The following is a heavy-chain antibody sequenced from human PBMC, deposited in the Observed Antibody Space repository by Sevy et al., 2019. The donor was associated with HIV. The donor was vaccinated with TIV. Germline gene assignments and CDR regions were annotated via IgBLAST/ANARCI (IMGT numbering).Heavy chain of an antibody. J-gene: IGHJ4*02. V-gene: IGHV3-21*01. Sequence: GGSLRLSCAASGFTFSSYSMNWVRQAPGKGLEWVSSISSSSSYIYYADSVKGRFTISRDNAKNSLYLQMNSLRAEDTVVYYCARGTYSSGWEIDYWGQGTLVTVSS. CDR1: GFTFSSYS. D-gene: IGHD6-19*01. CDR2: ISSSSSYI. CDR3: ARGTYSSGWEIDY.